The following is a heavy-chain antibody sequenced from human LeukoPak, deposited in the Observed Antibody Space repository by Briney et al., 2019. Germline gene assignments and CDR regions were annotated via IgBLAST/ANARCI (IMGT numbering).Heavy chain of an antibody. Sequence: PGGSLRLSCAASGFTFSSYAMHWVRQAPGKGLEWVAVISYDGSNKYYADSVKGRFTISRDNSNNTLYLQMNSLRAEDTAVYYCARSLGYCSSTSCYLNLDYWGQGTLVTVSS. CDR2: ISYDGSNK. J-gene: IGHJ4*02. V-gene: IGHV3-30-3*01. D-gene: IGHD2-2*01. CDR3: ARSLGYCSSTSCYLNLDY. CDR1: GFTFSSYA.